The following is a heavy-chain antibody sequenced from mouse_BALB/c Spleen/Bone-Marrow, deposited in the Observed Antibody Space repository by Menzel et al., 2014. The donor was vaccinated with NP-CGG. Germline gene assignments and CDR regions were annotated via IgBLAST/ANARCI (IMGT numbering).Heavy chain of an antibody. V-gene: IGHV14-3*02. CDR1: GFNIKDTY. Sequence: VHVKQSGAELVKPGASVKLSCTASGFNIKDTYMHWVKQRPEQGLEWIGRIDPANGNTKYDPKFQGKATITADTSSNTAYLQLSCLTSEDTAVYYCARNGNYGAWFAYWGQGTLVTVSA. CDR2: IDPANGNT. D-gene: IGHD2-1*01. J-gene: IGHJ3*01. CDR3: ARNGNYGAWFAY.